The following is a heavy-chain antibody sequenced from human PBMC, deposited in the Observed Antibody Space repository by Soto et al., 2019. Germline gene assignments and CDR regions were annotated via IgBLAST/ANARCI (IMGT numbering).Heavy chain of an antibody. CDR1: GYTFTSYG. Sequence: ASVKVSCKASGYTFTSYGISWVRQAPGQGLEWMGWISAYNGNTNYAQKLQGRVTMTTDTSTSTAYMALRSLRSDDTAVYYCARFVLEWFRTSDGRHVWGQGLTVTVSS. J-gene: IGHJ6*02. D-gene: IGHD3-3*01. CDR3: ARFVLEWFRTSDGRHV. V-gene: IGHV1-18*04. CDR2: ISAYNGNT.